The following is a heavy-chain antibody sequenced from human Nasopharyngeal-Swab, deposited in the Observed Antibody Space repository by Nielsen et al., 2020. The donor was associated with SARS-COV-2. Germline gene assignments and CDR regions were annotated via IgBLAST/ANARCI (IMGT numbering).Heavy chain of an antibody. J-gene: IGHJ4*02. V-gene: IGHV4-34*01. Sequence: SQTLSLTCGVHNGSFIGYYWTWIRQPPGKGLGWIGEINHAGTTNYTPSLKSRVTMSVDTSKNQFSLKVNSVTAADTAVYYCARRHRSCGGGACPIDYWGQGALVTVSS. CDR3: ARRHRSCGGGACPIDY. CDR1: NGSFIGYY. CDR2: INHAGTT. D-gene: IGHD2-21*02.